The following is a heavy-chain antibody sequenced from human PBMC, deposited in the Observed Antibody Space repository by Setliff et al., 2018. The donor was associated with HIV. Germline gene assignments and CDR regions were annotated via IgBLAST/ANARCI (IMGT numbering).Heavy chain of an antibody. J-gene: IGHJ4*02. Sequence: ASVKVSCKASGYTFTNYYMHWVRQAPGQGLEWTGMINPRGGSTNYAQKVQGRVTMTTDTSTSTAYMELRSLRSDDTAVYYCARVTPHIAGLGWFYFDYWGQGTLVTVSS. CDR2: INPRGGST. CDR1: GYTFTNYY. V-gene: IGHV1-46*01. D-gene: IGHD6-13*01. CDR3: ARVTPHIAGLGWFYFDY.